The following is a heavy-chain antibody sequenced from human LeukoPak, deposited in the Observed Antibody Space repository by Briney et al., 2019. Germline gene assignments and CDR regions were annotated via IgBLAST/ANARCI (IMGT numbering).Heavy chain of an antibody. CDR2: ISYDGSDK. J-gene: IGHJ6*02. D-gene: IGHD3-22*01. CDR3: ARDQYESNVHYYYYGADV. Sequence: GGSLRLSCAASGFTFSSYAMHWVRQAPGKGLEWVAVISYDGSDKFYADSVKGRFTVSRDNSKDTLYLQMNSLRTEDTALYYCARDQYESNVHYYYYGADVWGQGTTVIVSS. CDR1: GFTFSSYA. V-gene: IGHV3-30*04.